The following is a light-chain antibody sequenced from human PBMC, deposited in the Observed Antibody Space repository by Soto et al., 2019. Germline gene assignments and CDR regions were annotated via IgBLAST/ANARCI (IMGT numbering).Light chain of an antibody. V-gene: IGKV4-1*01. CDR1: QSVFYSPTNKNN. CDR3: QQYYSSPPWT. J-gene: IGKJ1*01. CDR2: WAS. Sequence: DIVMIQSPDSLAVSLGERATINCRSSQSVFYSPTNKNNLAWYQQKPGQPPKLLIYWASTRQSGVPDRFSGSGSATDFTLTISSLQAEDVAVYYCQQYYSSPPWTFGQGTKVEIK.